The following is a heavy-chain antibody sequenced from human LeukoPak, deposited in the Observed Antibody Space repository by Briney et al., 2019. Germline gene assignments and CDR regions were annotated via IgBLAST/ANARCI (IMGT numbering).Heavy chain of an antibody. CDR1: VGSISSYY. CDR2: IHTSGST. CDR3: ARAWQWLPLDS. D-gene: IGHD6-19*01. J-gene: IGHJ4*02. V-gene: IGHV4-4*07. Sequence: SETLSLTCTVSVGSISSYYWSWIRQPAGKGLEWIGRIHTSGSTNYNPSLKSRVTMSVDTSKNQFSLKVTSVTAADTAVYYCARAWQWLPLDSWGQGTLVTVSS.